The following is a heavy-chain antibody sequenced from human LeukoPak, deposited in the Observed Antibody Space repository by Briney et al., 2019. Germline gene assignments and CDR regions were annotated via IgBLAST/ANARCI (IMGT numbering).Heavy chain of an antibody. J-gene: IGHJ4*02. Sequence: PGGSLRLSCAASGFTFSSYDMHWVRQATGKGLEWVSAIGTAGDTYYPGSVKGRFTISRGNAKNSLYLQMNSLRAGDTAVYYCARGYYDSSGYPFDYWGQGTLVTVSS. D-gene: IGHD3-22*01. CDR1: GFTFSSYD. CDR3: ARGYYDSSGYPFDY. V-gene: IGHV3-13*01. CDR2: IGTAGDT.